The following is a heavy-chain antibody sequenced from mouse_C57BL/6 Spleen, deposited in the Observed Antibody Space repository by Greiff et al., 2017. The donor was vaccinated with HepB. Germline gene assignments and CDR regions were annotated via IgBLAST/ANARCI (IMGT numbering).Heavy chain of an antibody. D-gene: IGHD2-3*01. V-gene: IGHV3-6*01. CDR3: ARVYDGYYGVFAY. J-gene: IGHJ3*01. CDR1: GYSITSGYY. CDR2: ISYDGSN. Sequence: EVQLVESGPGLVKPSQSLSLTCSVTGYSITSGYYWNWIRQFPGNKLEWMGYISYDGSNNYNPSLKNRISITRDTSKNQFFLKLNSVTTEDTATYYCARVYDGYYGVFAYWGQGTLVTVSA.